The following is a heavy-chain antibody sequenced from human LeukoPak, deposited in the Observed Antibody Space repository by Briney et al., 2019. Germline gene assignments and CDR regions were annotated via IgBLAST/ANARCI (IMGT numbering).Heavy chain of an antibody. Sequence: GGSLRLSCAASGFTVSDNYMSWVRQAPGKGLEWVSVFYSGGSTRYADSVKGRFTISRDNSKNTLYLQLNSLRAVDTAVYFCASSSWSSEYFHYWGQGTLVTVSS. J-gene: IGHJ1*01. D-gene: IGHD6-13*01. CDR3: ASSSWSSEYFHY. V-gene: IGHV3-66*01. CDR2: FYSGGST. CDR1: GFTVSDNY.